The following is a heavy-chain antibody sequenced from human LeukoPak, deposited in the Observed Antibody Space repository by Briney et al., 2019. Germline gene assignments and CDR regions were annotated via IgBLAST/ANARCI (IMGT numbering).Heavy chain of an antibody. CDR3: ANGGTYSSGP. CDR2: IFGGGGT. Sequence: GGSLRLSCAAFGFTVSSNYMSWVRQAPGKGLEWVSVIFGGGGTYYGDSVRGRFTISRDNSKNTLYLQMNSLRAEDTAVYYCANGGTYSSGPWGQGTLVTVSS. J-gene: IGHJ5*02. V-gene: IGHV3-53*01. CDR1: GFTVSSNY. D-gene: IGHD3-22*01.